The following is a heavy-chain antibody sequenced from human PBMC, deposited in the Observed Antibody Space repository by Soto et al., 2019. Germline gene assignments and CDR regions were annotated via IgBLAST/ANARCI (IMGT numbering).Heavy chain of an antibody. CDR3: AKFFVETGGSSGWPWTFHY. CDR1: GFTFSSYA. V-gene: IGHV3-23*01. D-gene: IGHD6-25*01. J-gene: IGHJ4*02. Sequence: EVQLLESGGGLVEPGRSLRLSCAASGFTFSSYAMSWVRQAPGKGLEWVSAISGSGGTTYYAASVKGRFTISRDNSKNTLFLQMNSLRAEDMAVYYCAKFFVETGGSSGWPWTFHYWGQGTLVTVSS. CDR2: ISGSGGTT.